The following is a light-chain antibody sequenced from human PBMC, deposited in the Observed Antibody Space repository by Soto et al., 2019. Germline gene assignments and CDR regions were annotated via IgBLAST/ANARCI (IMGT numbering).Light chain of an antibody. J-gene: IGKJ1*01. CDR1: QSISSW. V-gene: IGKV1-5*01. CDR3: QQYNSYWT. CDR2: DAS. Sequence: DIHMTQSPSTLSASVGDRVTITCRARQSISSWLAWYQQKPGKAPKLLIYDASSLESGFPSRVSGSGSVTEFTLTISSLQPDDFATYYGQQYNSYWTFGQGTKVDIK.